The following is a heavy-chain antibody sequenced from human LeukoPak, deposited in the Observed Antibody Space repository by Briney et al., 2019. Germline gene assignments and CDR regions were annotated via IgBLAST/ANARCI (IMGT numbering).Heavy chain of an antibody. V-gene: IGHV1-18*01. Sequence: GASVKVPCKASGYTFTTYGISWVRQAPGHGLEWMGWISTFNGHTNYAQSRQDRVTMTTDTSTSTVYMELSSLISDDTAVYYCARVDTVNYYYYMDVWGKGTPVTVSS. D-gene: IGHD5-18*01. J-gene: IGHJ6*03. CDR2: ISTFNGHT. CDR1: GYTFTTYG. CDR3: ARVDTVNYYYYMDV.